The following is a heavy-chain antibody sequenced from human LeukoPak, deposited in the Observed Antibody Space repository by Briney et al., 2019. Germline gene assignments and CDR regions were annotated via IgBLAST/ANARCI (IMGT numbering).Heavy chain of an antibody. D-gene: IGHD3-22*01. CDR2: ISSSGSTI. CDR1: GFTFSDYY. Sequence: GGSLRLSCEASGFTFSDYYMSWIRQAPGKGLEWVSYISSSGSTIYYADSVKGRFTISRDNAKNSLYLQMNSLRAEDTAVYYCARIGYYDSSGYYDPHDAFDIWGQGTMVTVSS. CDR3: ARIGYYDSSGYYDPHDAFDI. V-gene: IGHV3-11*01. J-gene: IGHJ3*02.